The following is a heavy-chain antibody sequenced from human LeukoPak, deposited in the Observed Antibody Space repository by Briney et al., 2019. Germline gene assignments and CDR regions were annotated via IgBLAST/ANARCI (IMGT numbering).Heavy chain of an antibody. V-gene: IGHV1-8*01. CDR3: ATTLRNKPP. J-gene: IGHJ4*02. CDR2: MNPNSGNT. Sequence: ASVKVSCKASGDTFGNYDINWVRQAPGQGLEWLGYMNPNSGNTGSAQKFQGRVTLTSDTSIGTAYMELRSLRSEDTAVYYCATTLRNKPPWGQGTLVTVSS. CDR1: GDTFGNYD. D-gene: IGHD5-12*01.